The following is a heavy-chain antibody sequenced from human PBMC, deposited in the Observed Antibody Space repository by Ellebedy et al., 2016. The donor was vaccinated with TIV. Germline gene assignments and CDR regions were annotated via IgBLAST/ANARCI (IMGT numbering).Heavy chain of an antibody. V-gene: IGHV4-39*07. CDR3: ASRQYYYDSSGYAPFDY. D-gene: IGHD3-22*01. Sequence: GSLRLXXTVSGGSISSSSYYWGWIRQPPGKGLEWIGSIYYSGSTYYNPSLKSRVTISVDTSKNQFSLKLSSVTAADTAVYYCASRQYYYDSSGYAPFDYWGQGTLVTVSS. CDR2: IYYSGST. CDR1: GGSISSSSYY. J-gene: IGHJ4*02.